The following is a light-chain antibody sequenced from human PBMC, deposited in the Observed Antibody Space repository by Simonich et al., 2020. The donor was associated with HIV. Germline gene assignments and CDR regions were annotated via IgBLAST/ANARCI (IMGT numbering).Light chain of an antibody. CDR1: QSVSSN. CDR2: GAS. V-gene: IGKV3-15*01. J-gene: IGKJ1*01. CDR3: QQYNNWPPWT. Sequence: EIVMTQSPATLSVSPGERATLSRRASQSVSSNLAWYRQRPGQAPRLLIYGASTRATGIPARFSGSGSGTEFTLTISSLQSEDFAVYYCQQYNNWPPWTFGQGTKVEIK.